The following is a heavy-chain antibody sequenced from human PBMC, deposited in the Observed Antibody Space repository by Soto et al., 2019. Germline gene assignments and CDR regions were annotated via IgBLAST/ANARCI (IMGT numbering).Heavy chain of an antibody. Sequence: DVQLWESGGGLVQPGGSLRLSCAASGFSFGSYALSWVRQAPGKGLEWVSTISGSDGKTFYADSVKGRFSISRDTSQSTLYLQMNSLXXXXXAMYYCARWSYLDYWGQGTRVTVSS. CDR1: GFSFGSYA. CDR2: ISGSDGKT. J-gene: IGHJ4*02. CDR3: ARWSYLDY. V-gene: IGHV3-23*01. D-gene: IGHD3-3*01.